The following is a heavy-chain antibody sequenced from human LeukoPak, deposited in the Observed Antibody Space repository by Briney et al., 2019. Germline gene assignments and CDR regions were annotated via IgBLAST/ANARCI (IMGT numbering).Heavy chain of an antibody. V-gene: IGHV4-59*01. CDR3: ARGSEGLRLGELSFLFDY. CDR2: IYYSGST. J-gene: IGHJ4*02. CDR1: GGSISSYY. Sequence: SETLSLTCTVSGGSISSYYWSWIRQPPGKGLEWIGYIYYSGSTNYNPSLKSRVTISVDTSKNQFSLKLSSVTGADTAVYYCARGSEGLRLGELSFLFDYWGQGTLVTVSS. D-gene: IGHD3-16*02.